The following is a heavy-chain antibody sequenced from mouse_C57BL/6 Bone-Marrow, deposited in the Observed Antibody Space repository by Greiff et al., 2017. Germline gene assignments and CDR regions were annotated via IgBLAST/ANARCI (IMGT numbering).Heavy chain of an antibody. CDR3: ARLDVTTVVARDYYAIDY. V-gene: IGHV1-52*01. D-gene: IGHD1-1*01. CDR1: GYTFTSYW. Sequence: QVQLQQPGAELVRPGSSVTLSCKASGYTFTSYWMHWVKQRPLQGLEWIGNIDPSDSETHYNQKFKDKATLTVDKSSSTAYMQLSSLTSADSAVYYCARLDVTTVVARDYYAIDYWGQGTSVTVSS. J-gene: IGHJ4*01. CDR2: IDPSDSET.